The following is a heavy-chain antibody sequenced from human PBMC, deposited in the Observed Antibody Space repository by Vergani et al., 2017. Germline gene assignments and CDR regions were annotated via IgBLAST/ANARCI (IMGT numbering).Heavy chain of an antibody. CDR2: ISWNSGSI. D-gene: IGHD3-16*01. Sequence: EVQLVESGGGLVQPGRSLRLSCAASGFTFDDYAMHWVRQAPGKGLEWVSGISWNSGSIGYADSVKGRFTISRDNAKNSLYLQMNSLRAEDTALYYCATFGGHWFDPWGQGTLVTVSS. J-gene: IGHJ5*02. V-gene: IGHV3-9*01. CDR1: GFTFDDYA. CDR3: ATFGGHWFDP.